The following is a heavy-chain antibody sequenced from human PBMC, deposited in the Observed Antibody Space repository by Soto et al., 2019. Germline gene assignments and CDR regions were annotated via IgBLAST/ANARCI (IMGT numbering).Heavy chain of an antibody. CDR2: INAGNGNT. D-gene: IGHD1-26*01. CDR3: ARGLGLYYFDY. V-gene: IGHV1-3*01. Sequence: GASVKLSCKASGYTFTSYAMHWVRQAPGQRLEWMGWINAGNGNTKYSQKFQGRVTITRDTSASTAYMELSSLRSEDTAVYYCARGLGLYYFDYWGQGTLVTVSS. J-gene: IGHJ4*02. CDR1: GYTFTSYA.